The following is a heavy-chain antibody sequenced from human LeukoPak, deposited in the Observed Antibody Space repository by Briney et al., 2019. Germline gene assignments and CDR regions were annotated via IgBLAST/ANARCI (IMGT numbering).Heavy chain of an antibody. J-gene: IGHJ3*02. CDR1: GDSVSANGAA. CDR3: ARVPYYDFQADAFDI. CDR2: TYYRSKWYN. V-gene: IGHV6-1*01. D-gene: IGHD3-3*01. Sequence: SQTLSLTCAISGDSVSANGAAWNWIRQSPSRGLERLGRTYYRSKWYNDYAVSVKSRITINPDTSKNQFSLQLNSVTPEDTAVYYCARVPYYDFQADAFDIWGQGTMVTVSS.